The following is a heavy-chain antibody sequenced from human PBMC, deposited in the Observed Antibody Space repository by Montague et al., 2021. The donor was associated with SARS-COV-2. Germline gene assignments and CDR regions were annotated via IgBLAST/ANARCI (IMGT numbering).Heavy chain of an antibody. D-gene: IGHD3-3*01. J-gene: IGHJ4*02. Sequence: SLRLSCPASGFTFNNYGMHWVRQAPGKELEWVAVISNDGGNKYYADSVKGRFSISRDNSKNTLYLQMNSLGAEDTAVYYCAKDLVGDFWSAFYSGYFDYWGQGTLVTVSS. CDR1: GFTFNNYG. CDR2: ISNDGGNK. CDR3: AKDLVGDFWSAFYSGYFDY. V-gene: IGHV3-30*18.